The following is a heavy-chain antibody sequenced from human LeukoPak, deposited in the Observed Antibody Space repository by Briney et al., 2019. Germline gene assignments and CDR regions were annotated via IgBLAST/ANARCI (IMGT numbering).Heavy chain of an antibody. J-gene: IGHJ4*02. CDR2: LYSGGNT. CDR1: GFTVSSSH. V-gene: IGHV3-66*01. CDR3: AKVPFSSFYTFDY. D-gene: IGHD2/OR15-2a*01. Sequence: GGSLRLSCAASGFTVSSSHMTWVRQAPGKGLEWVSLLYSGGNTYYADSVQGRFTISRDDSKNMLYLQMNSLIAEDMAVFYCAKVPFSSFYTFDYWGQGTLVTVSS.